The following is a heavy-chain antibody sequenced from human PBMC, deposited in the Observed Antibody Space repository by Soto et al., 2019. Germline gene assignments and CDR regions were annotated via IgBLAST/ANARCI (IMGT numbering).Heavy chain of an antibody. CDR1: GGSVSSGSYY. Sequence: QVQLQESGPGLVKPSETLSLTCTVSGGSVSSGSYYWSWIRQPPGKGLEWIGYIYYSGSTNYNPSRKSRVTXXVXTXXNQVSRKLSSVTAADTAVYYCARTIVAAAGPGFDYWGQGTLVTVSS. CDR2: IYYSGST. J-gene: IGHJ4*02. D-gene: IGHD6-13*01. V-gene: IGHV4-61*01. CDR3: ARTIVAAAGPGFDY.